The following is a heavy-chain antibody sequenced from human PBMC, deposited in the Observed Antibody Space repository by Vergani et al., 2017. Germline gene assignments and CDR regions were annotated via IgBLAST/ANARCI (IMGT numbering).Heavy chain of an antibody. CDR1: GFTFSDYY. CDR2: ISSSGSTI. D-gene: IGHD3-10*01. V-gene: IGHV3-11*01. J-gene: IGHJ6*03. Sequence: QVQLVESGGGLVKPGGSLRLSCAASGFTFSDYYMSWIRQAPGKGLEWVSYISSSGSTIYYADSVKGRFTISRNNAKNSLYLQMNSLRAEDTAVYYCARDAWRFGEARDYYYYYRDVWGKGTTVTVSS. CDR3: ARDAWRFGEARDYYYYYRDV.